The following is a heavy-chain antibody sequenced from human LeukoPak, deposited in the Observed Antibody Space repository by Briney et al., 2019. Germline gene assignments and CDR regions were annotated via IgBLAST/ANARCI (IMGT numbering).Heavy chain of an antibody. D-gene: IGHD6-13*01. V-gene: IGHV5-10-1*01. CDR2: IDPSDVYT. Sequence: GESLKISCKGSGYSFTSYWIRWVRQMPGKGLEWMGRIDPSDVYTNYSPSFQGHVTISSDKSIKTAYLQWSSLKASDTAMYYCARHEGYSSSAEVYWGQGTLVTVSS. J-gene: IGHJ4*02. CDR1: GYSFTSYW. CDR3: ARHEGYSSSAEVY.